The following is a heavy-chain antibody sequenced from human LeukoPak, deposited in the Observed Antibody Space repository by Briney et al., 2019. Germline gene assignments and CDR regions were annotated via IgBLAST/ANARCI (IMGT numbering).Heavy chain of an antibody. CDR2: IYWSGST. V-gene: IGHV4-30-4*01. Sequence: SETLSLTCTVSGGSFSSGDHYWSWVRQSPGMGLEWIGYIYWSGSTYYNPSLKSRVTISQDASKRQVSLKVRSVTAADTAVYFCARVTDGYPGYFDYWGRGTLVTVSS. CDR3: ARVTDGYPGYFDY. CDR1: GGSFSSGDHY. D-gene: IGHD5-24*01. J-gene: IGHJ4*02.